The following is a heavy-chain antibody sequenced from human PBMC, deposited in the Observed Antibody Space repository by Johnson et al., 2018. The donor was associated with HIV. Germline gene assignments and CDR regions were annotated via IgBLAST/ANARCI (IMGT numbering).Heavy chain of an antibody. CDR1: GFTFSSYA. J-gene: IGHJ3*02. Sequence: QVQLVESGGGVVRPGGSLRLSCAASGFTFSSYAMHWVRQAPGKGLEWVAVISYDGSNKYYADSVKGRFTISRDNSKNTLYLQMNSLRAEDTAVYYCARRKIAAAGRDAFDIWGQGTMVTVSS. V-gene: IGHV3-30*04. D-gene: IGHD6-13*01. CDR3: ARRKIAAAGRDAFDI. CDR2: ISYDGSNK.